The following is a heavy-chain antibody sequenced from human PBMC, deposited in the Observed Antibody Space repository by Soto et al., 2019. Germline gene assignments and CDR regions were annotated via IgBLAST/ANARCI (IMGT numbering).Heavy chain of an antibody. CDR2: ISGSGGST. CDR1: GFTFSSYA. V-gene: IGHV3-23*01. CDR3: AKGLADFWSGFDY. D-gene: IGHD3-3*01. J-gene: IGHJ4*02. Sequence: GGSLRLSCAASGFTFSSYAMSWVRQAPGKGLEWVSAISGSGGSTYYADSVKGRFTISRDNSKNTLYLQMNSLRAEDTAAYYCAKGLADFWSGFDYWGQGTLVTVSS.